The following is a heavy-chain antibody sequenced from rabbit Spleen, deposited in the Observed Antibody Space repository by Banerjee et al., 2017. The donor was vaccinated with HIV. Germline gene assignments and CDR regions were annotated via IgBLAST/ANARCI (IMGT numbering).Heavy chain of an antibody. CDR1: GFDFSRYG. CDR3: VRDQAYMLDL. D-gene: IGHD1-1*01. CDR2: IDPVFGIA. Sequence: QEQLVESGGGLVLPGGSLKLSCKASGFDFSRYGVSWVRQAPGKGLEWIGYIDPVFGIAYYASWVNGRFTISRENTQNTVYLQLNSLTAADTATYFCVRDQAYMLDLWGQGTLVTVS. V-gene: IGHV1S47*01. J-gene: IGHJ3*01.